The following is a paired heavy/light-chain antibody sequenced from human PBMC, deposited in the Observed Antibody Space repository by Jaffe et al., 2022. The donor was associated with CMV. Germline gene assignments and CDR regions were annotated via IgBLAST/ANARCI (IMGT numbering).Light chain of an antibody. CDR2: GAS. V-gene: IGKV3-20*01. Sequence: EIVLTQSPGTLSLSPGERATLSCRASQSVSSSYLAWYQQKPGQAPRLLIYGASSRATGIPDRFSGSGSGTDFTLTISRLEPEDFAVYYCQQYGSSPPSVTFGQGTRLEIK. CDR3: QQYGSSPPSVT. CDR1: QSVSSSY. J-gene: IGKJ5*01.
Heavy chain of an antibody. Sequence: QVQLVQSGAEVKKPGASVKVSCKASGYTFTSYDINWVRQATGQGLEWMGWMNPNSGNTGYAQKFQGRVTMTRNTSISTAYMELSSLRSEDTAVYYCARVNILTGYHQLDIYYYYGMDVWGQGTTVTVSS. CDR2: MNPNSGNT. J-gene: IGHJ6*02. V-gene: IGHV1-8*01. CDR1: GYTFTSYD. D-gene: IGHD3-9*01. CDR3: ARVNILTGYHQLDIYYYYGMDV.